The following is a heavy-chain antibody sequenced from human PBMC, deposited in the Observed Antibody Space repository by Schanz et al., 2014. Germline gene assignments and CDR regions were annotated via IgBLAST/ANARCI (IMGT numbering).Heavy chain of an antibody. D-gene: IGHD3-22*01. CDR1: GGTFSSDT. CDR3: AREVGAHDTGWLDA. V-gene: IGHV1-69*08. J-gene: IGHJ5*02. CDR2: IVPIAGIT. Sequence: QVHLVQSGAEVMQPGSSVKLSCKASGGTFSSDTFSWVRQAPGQGLEWMGRIVPIAGITNYAQRFQGRVTITADKSSDTVYMELKSLRSEDTAVYYCAREVGAHDTGWLDAWGQGTLXTVSS.